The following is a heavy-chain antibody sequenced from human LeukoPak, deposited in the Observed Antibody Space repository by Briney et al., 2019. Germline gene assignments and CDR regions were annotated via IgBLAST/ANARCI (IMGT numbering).Heavy chain of an antibody. CDR2: FYYSGAT. V-gene: IGHV4-39*07. CDR1: GGSISTSTYY. J-gene: IGHJ6*03. Sequence: SETLSLTCTVSGGSISTSTYYWGWVRQPPGKGLEWIGSFYYSGATYYNPSLKSRVTMSVDTSKNQFSLKLRSVTAADTAVYYCARERDGYNKGYYYYCLDVWGKGTTVTVSS. D-gene: IGHD5-24*01. CDR3: ARERDGYNKGYYYYCLDV.